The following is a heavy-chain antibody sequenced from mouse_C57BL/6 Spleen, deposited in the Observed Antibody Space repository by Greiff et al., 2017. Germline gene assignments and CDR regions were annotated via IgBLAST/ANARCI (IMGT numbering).Heavy chain of an antibody. J-gene: IGHJ3*01. V-gene: IGHV1-81*01. D-gene: IGHD1-1*01. Sequence: QVQLQQSGAELARPGASVKLSCKASGYTFTSYGISWVKQRTGQGLEWIGEIYPRSGNTYYNEKFKGKATLTADKSSSTAYMELRSLTSEVSAVYFGARSGGSSAWFAYWGQGTLVTVSA. CDR2: IYPRSGNT. CDR1: GYTFTSYG. CDR3: ARSGGSSAWFAY.